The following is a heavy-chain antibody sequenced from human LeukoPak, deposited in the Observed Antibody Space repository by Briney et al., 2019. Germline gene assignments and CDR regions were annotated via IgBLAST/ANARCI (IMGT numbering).Heavy chain of an antibody. Sequence: ASVKVSCKASGYTFTSYYMHWVRQAPGQGLEWMGIINPSGGSTSYAQKFQGRVTMTRDTSTSTVYMELSSLRAEDTAVYYCAKCPHPYRGVDSAINNFDYWGQGTLVTVSS. CDR1: GYTFTSYY. CDR2: INPSGGST. V-gene: IGHV1-46*01. J-gene: IGHJ4*02. CDR3: AKCPHPYRGVDSAINNFDY. D-gene: IGHD5-18*01.